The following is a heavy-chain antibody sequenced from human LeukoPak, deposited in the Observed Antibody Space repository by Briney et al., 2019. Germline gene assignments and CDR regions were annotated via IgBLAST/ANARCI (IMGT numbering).Heavy chain of an antibody. CDR2: ISYDGSKK. CDR3: AKSDRVAGFDY. V-gene: IGHV3-30*04. J-gene: IGHJ4*02. CDR1: GFTFSNSA. Sequence: PGRSLRLSCAASGFTFSNSAMHWVRQAPSKGLEWVAVISYDGSKKYYTDFMKGRFTISRDNSNNTLYLQMNSLRAEDTAVYYCAKSDRVAGFDYWGQGTLVTVSS. D-gene: IGHD6-19*01.